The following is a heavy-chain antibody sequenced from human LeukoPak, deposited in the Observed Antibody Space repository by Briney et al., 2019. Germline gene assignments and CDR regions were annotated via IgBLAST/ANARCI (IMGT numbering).Heavy chain of an antibody. CDR1: GFTFGDYA. V-gene: IGHV3-49*04. Sequence: GGSLRLSCIVSGFTFGDYAISWVRQAPGQGLEWVGFIGTKAFGGTPEYAASVKGRFTISRDDSKSIVCLQMNSLKTEDTAVYYCTRDGFGTVATGRYFDYWGQGTLVTVSS. CDR3: TRDGFGTVATGRYFDY. J-gene: IGHJ4*02. D-gene: IGHD1-26*01. CDR2: IGTKAFGGTP.